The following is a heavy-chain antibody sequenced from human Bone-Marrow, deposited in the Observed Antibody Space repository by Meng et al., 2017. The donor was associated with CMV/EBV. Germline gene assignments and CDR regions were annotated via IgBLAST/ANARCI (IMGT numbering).Heavy chain of an antibody. CDR3: AIIIYCSSTSCYSYYYYGMDV. D-gene: IGHD2-2*02. V-gene: IGHV1-69*02. Sequence: SVKVSCKASGGTFSSYTISWVRQAPGQGLEWMGRIIPILGIANYAQKFQGRVTITADKSTSTAYMELSSLRSEDTAVYYCAIIIYCSSTSCYSYYYYGMDVWSQGTTVTVSS. CDR1: GGTFSSYT. J-gene: IGHJ6*02. CDR2: IIPILGIA.